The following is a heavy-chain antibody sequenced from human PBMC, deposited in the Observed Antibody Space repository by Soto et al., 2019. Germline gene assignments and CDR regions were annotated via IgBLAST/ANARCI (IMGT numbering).Heavy chain of an antibody. V-gene: IGHV3-21*01. CDR3: AKSTSIFGVPQNDY. D-gene: IGHD3-3*01. CDR2: ISSSSSYI. CDR1: GFTFSSYS. J-gene: IGHJ4*02. Sequence: SLRLSCAASGFTFSSYSMNWVRQAPGKGLEWVSSISSSSSYIYYADSVKGRFTISRDNAKNSLYLQMNSLRAEDTAVYYCAKSTSIFGVPQNDYWGQGTLVTVSS.